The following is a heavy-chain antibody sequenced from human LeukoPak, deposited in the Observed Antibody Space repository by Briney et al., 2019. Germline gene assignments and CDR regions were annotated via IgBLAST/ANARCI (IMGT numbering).Heavy chain of an antibody. V-gene: IGHV4-59*01. J-gene: IGHJ3*02. CDR3: ARNRDGYNYQGNDAFDI. D-gene: IGHD5-24*01. CDR1: GGSISSYY. Sequence: KPSETLSLTCTVSGGSISSYYWSWIRQPPGKGLEWIGYIYYSGSTNYNPSLKSRVTISVDTSKNQFSLKLSSVTAADTAVYYCARNRDGYNYQGNDAFDIWGQGTMVTVSS. CDR2: IYYSGST.